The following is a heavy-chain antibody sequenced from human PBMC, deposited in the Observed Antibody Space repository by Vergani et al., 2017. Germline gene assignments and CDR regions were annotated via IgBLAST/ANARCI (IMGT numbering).Heavy chain of an antibody. Sequence: EVQLVQSGAEVKKPGESLRISCKGSGYSFTSYWISWVRQMPGKGLAWMGRFDPSDSYTNYSPSFQGHVTVSAAKSLSTAYLPWSSLKASDTAMYYCAREDIAAAGTGYYYYGMDVWGQGTTVTVSS. V-gene: IGHV5-10-1*03. CDR2: FDPSDSYT. CDR1: GYSFTSYW. D-gene: IGHD6-13*01. J-gene: IGHJ6*02. CDR3: AREDIAAAGTGYYYYGMDV.